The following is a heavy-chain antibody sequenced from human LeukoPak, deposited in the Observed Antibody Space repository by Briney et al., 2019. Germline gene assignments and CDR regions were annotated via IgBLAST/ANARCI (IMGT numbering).Heavy chain of an antibody. CDR3: ARGNYDSSYYFDY. Sequence: PSETLSLTCTVSGGSISSYYWSWIRQPPGKGLEWIGSIYYSGSTNYNPSLKSRVTISVDTSKNQFSLKLSSVTAGDTAVYYCARGNYDSSYYFDYWGQGTLVTVSS. V-gene: IGHV4-59*12. CDR1: GGSISSYY. CDR2: IYYSGST. J-gene: IGHJ4*02. D-gene: IGHD3-22*01.